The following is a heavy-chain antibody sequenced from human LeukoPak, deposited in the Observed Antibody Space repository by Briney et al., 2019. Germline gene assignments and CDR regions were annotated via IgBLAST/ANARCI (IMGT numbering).Heavy chain of an antibody. V-gene: IGHV4-39*07. D-gene: IGHD3-10*01. CDR2: MYYSAST. Sequence: SETLSLTCSVSGGSVSSSSNYWGWIRQPPGKGLEWIGSMYYSASTYYNPSLRSRVTVSLDRSRNQFSLKLSSVTAAGTAVYYCARLRSDGSGHYYYYYIDVWGKGTTVTISS. J-gene: IGHJ6*03. CDR3: ARLRSDGSGHYYYYYIDV. CDR1: GGSVSSSSNY.